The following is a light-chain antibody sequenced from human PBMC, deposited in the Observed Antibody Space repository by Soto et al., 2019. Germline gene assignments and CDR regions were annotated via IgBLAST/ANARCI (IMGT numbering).Light chain of an antibody. CDR3: ISYTSSSTYYV. CDR2: EVS. J-gene: IGLJ1*01. Sequence: LTQPASVSGSPGQSITISCTGTSSDVGGYNYVAWYQQHPGKVPRLMIYEVSNRPSGVSNRFSGSKSGSTASLTISGLQAEDEADYYCISYTSSSTYYVLGNGTKVT. V-gene: IGLV2-14*01. CDR1: SSDVGGYNY.